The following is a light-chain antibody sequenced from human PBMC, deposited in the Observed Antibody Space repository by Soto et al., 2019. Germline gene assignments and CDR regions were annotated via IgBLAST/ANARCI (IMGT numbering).Light chain of an antibody. Sequence: EIVLTQSPGTLSLSPGERATLSCRASQSGSSSYLAWYQQKPGQAPRLLIYGASSRATGIPDRFSGSGSGTDFTLTISRLAPEDFAEYYRPRYSSLPWTLRQGPQLDMK. CDR2: GAS. V-gene: IGKV3-20*01. CDR3: PRYSSLPWT. J-gene: IGKJ1*01. CDR1: QSGSSSY.